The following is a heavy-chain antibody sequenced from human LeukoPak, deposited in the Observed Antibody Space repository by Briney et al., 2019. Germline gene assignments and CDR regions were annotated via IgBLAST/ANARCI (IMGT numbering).Heavy chain of an antibody. CDR1: GGSISSYY. CDR3: ARDYYYYGMDV. CDR2: IYYSGST. Sequence: PSETLSLTCTVSGGSISSYYWSWLRQPPGKGLEWIGYIYYSGSTNYNPSLKSRVTISVDTSKNQFSLKLSSVTAADTAVYYCARDYYYYGMDVWGQGTTVTVSS. V-gene: IGHV4-59*12. J-gene: IGHJ6*02.